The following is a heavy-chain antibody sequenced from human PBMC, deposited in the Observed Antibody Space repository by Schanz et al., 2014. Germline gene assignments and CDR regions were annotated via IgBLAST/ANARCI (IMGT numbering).Heavy chain of an antibody. J-gene: IGHJ4*02. CDR1: GFSFSGFA. D-gene: IGHD2-2*01. Sequence: QVQLEESGGGVVQPGGSLRLSCVASGFSFSGFAVHWVRQAPGKGLEWVSIVSHDGFTKHYADSVRGRFTLSRDNAKNSLYLQMTGLRAEDTAVYYCAAHETLSTTACYPSWGQGTLVAVSS. V-gene: IGHV3-30*04. CDR3: AAHETLSTTACYPS. CDR2: VSHDGFTK.